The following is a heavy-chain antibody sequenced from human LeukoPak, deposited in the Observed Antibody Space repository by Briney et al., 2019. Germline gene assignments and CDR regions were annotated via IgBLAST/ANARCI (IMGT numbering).Heavy chain of an antibody. Sequence: NPSGTLSLTCAVSGLSLSRREWWISVRQPPGQGLEWIWEIHRAGHTRHNPSLTSRPTIAMDYSKNQFSLKLTSVTPADTAIYYCGKTDIYFNPIDYWGRGSVVSVSS. CDR2: IHRAGHT. J-gene: IGHJ4*02. CDR3: GKTDIYFNPIDY. V-gene: IGHV4-4*02. CDR1: GLSLSRREW. D-gene: IGHD3-9*01.